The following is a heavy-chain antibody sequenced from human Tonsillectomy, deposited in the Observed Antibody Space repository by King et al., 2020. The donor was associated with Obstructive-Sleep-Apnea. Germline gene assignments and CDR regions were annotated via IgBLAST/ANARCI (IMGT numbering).Heavy chain of an antibody. Sequence: VQLQESGPGLVKPSQTLSLTCTVSGGSISSGGYYWSWIRQHPGKGLEWIGYIYYSGSTYYNPSLKSRVTISVDTSKNQFSLKLISVTAADTAVYYCARDQSLDYYYYGMDVWGQGTTVTVSS. CDR1: GGSISSGGYY. V-gene: IGHV4-31*03. CDR3: ARDQSLDYYYYGMDV. J-gene: IGHJ6*02. CDR2: IYYSGST.